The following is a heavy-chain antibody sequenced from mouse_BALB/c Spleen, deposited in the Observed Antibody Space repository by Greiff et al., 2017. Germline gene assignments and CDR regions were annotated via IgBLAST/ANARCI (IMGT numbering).Heavy chain of an antibody. V-gene: IGHV5-17*02. CDR2: ISSGSSTI. Sequence: VQLQQSGGGLVQPGGSRKLSCAASGFTFSSFGMHWVRQAPEKGLEWVAYISSGSSTIYYADTVKGRFTISRDNPKNTLFLQMTSLRSEDTAMYYCARSGGYDDWFAYWGQGTLVTVSA. J-gene: IGHJ3*01. CDR3: ARSGGYDDWFAY. CDR1: GFTFSSFG. D-gene: IGHD2-2*01.